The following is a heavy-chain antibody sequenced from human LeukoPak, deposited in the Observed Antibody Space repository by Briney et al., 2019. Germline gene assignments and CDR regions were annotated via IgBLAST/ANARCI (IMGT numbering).Heavy chain of an antibody. V-gene: IGHV4-34*01. Sequence: SETLSLTCAAYGGSFSGYYWSWIRRPPGKGLEWIGEINHSGSTNYNPSLKSRVTISVDTSKNQLSLKLSSVTAADTAVYYCAIHIVVVPAAKKKNWFDPWGQGTLVTVSS. CDR2: INHSGST. D-gene: IGHD2-2*01. CDR1: GGSFSGYY. CDR3: AIHIVVVPAAKKKNWFDP. J-gene: IGHJ5*02.